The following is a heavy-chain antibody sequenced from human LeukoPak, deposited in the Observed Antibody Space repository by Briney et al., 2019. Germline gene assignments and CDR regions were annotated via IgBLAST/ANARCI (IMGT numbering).Heavy chain of an antibody. CDR3: ARQNDFRLDY. J-gene: IGHJ4*02. D-gene: IGHD3-3*01. CDR1: GYTFSSYW. Sequence: GEYLRISCKGSGYTFSSYWIGWVRQMPGKGLEWMGIIYPGDSDTRYSPSLQGQVTISVDTSIGTAYLQWSSLKASDTAIYYCARQNDFRLDYWGQGTLVTVSS. CDR2: IYPGDSDT. V-gene: IGHV5-51*01.